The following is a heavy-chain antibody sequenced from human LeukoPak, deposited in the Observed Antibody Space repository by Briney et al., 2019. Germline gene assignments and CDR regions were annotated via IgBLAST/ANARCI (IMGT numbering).Heavy chain of an antibody. CDR2: IYYTGSA. Sequence: SETLSPTCTVSGDSINTYYWNWIRQPPGKGLEWIAHIYYTGSASYNPSLKSRVTISVDTSKNQFSLKLSSVTAADTAVYYCARVDGGGDAFDIWGQGTMVTVSS. CDR3: ARVDGGGDAFDI. D-gene: IGHD3-10*01. CDR1: GDSINTYY. J-gene: IGHJ3*02. V-gene: IGHV4-59*01.